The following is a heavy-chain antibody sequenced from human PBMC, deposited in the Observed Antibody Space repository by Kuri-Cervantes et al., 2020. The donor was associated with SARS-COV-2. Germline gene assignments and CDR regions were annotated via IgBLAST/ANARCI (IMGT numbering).Heavy chain of an antibody. CDR3: ARTVYYRFAFDI. Sequence: GESLKISCAASGFTFSSYSMNWVRQAPGKGLEWVAFTRSEGITKYYGDSVRGRFTISRDNSKNTLYLQMNSLRPEDTAVYYCARTVYYRFAFDIWGQGTMVTVSS. CDR2: TRSEGITK. J-gene: IGHJ3*02. V-gene: IGHV3-30*02. CDR1: GFTFSSYS. D-gene: IGHD3-22*01.